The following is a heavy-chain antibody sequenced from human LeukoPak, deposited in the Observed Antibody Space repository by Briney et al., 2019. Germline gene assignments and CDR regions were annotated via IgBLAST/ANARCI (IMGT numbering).Heavy chain of an antibody. V-gene: IGHV4-59*01. CDR1: GGSFSGYY. J-gene: IGHJ4*02. D-gene: IGHD2-21*02. CDR2: IYYSGST. Sequence: SETLSLTCAVYGGSFSGYYWSWIRQPPGKGLEWIGYIYYSGSTNYNPSLKSRVTISVDTSKNQFSLKLSSVTAADTAVYYCARLRVTAYYFDYWGQGTLVTVSS. CDR3: ARLRVTAYYFDY.